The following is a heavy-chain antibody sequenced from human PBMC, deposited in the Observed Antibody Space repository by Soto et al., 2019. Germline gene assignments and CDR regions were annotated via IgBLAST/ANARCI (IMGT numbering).Heavy chain of an antibody. CDR2: INHSGST. D-gene: IGHD2-15*01. CDR3: ARGVGYCSGGSCYSVYYYYYMDV. Sequence: SETLSLTCAVYGGSFSGYDWSWIRQPPGKGLEWIGEINHSGSTNYNPSLKSRVTISVDTSKNQFSLKLSSVTAADTAVYYCARGVGYCSGGSCYSVYYYYYMDVWGKGTTVTVSS. CDR1: GGSFSGYD. V-gene: IGHV4-34*01. J-gene: IGHJ6*03.